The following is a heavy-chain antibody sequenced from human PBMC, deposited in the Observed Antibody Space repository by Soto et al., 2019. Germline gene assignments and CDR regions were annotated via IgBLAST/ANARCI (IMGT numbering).Heavy chain of an antibody. CDR2: INHSGST. Sequence: SETLSLSCAVYGGSFSGYYWSWIRQPPGKGLEWIGEINHSGSTNYNPSLKSRVTISVDTSKNQFSLKLSSVTAADTAVYYCARAHVLLWFRALLPSNWFDPWGQGTLVT. J-gene: IGHJ5*02. CDR1: GGSFSGYY. CDR3: ARAHVLLWFRALLPSNWFDP. D-gene: IGHD3-10*01. V-gene: IGHV4-34*01.